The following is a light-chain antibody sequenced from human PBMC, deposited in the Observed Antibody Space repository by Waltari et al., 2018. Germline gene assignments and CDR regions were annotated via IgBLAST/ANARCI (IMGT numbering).Light chain of an antibody. CDR3: HQRTSWPLT. CDR1: PSVTTS. V-gene: IGKV3-11*01. Sequence: EIVLTLSPATLSLSPGERAPLSSRASPSVTTSLAWYQQKPGQAPRLLLFDASDRATGVPARFSGSGSGTDFTLTISSLEPEDFAVYFCHQRTSWPLTFGGGTQVEFK. J-gene: IGKJ4*01. CDR2: DAS.